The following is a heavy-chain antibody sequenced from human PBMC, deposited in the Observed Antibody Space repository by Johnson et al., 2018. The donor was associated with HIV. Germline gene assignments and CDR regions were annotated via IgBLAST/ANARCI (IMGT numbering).Heavy chain of an antibody. J-gene: IGHJ3*02. CDR1: GFTFSDYY. Sequence: QVQLVESGGGLVKPGGSLRLSCAASGFTFSDYYMSWIRQAPGKGLEWVSYITSSGSTIYYADSVKGRFTISRDNAKNKLYLQMNSLRAEDTAVYYCAKDISQWLIRAFDIWGQGTMVTVSS. CDR3: AKDISQWLIRAFDI. D-gene: IGHD5-12*01. CDR2: ITSSGSTI. V-gene: IGHV3-11*04.